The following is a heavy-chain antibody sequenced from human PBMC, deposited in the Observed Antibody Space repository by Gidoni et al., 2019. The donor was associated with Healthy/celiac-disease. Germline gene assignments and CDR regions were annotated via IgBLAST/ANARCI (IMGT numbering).Heavy chain of an antibody. CDR1: GFTFSSYG. CDR3: ARRTTTVTTDYMDV. V-gene: IGHV3-33*01. J-gene: IGHJ6*03. Sequence: QVQLVESGGGVVQPGRSLRLSCAASGFTFSSYGMHWVRQAPGKGLEWVAVIWYDGSNKYYADSVKGRFTISRDNSKNTLYLQMNSLRAEDTAVYYCARRTTTVTTDYMDVWGKGTTVTVSS. CDR2: IWYDGSNK. D-gene: IGHD4-4*01.